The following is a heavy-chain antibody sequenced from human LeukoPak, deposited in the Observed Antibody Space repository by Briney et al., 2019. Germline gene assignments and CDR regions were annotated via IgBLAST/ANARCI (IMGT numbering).Heavy chain of an antibody. J-gene: IGHJ4*02. D-gene: IGHD5-12*01. CDR1: GGSLGTYY. V-gene: IGHV4-59*01. CDR2: IYYSGST. CDR3: ARSTWLLDK. Sequence: SETLSLTCTVSGGSLGTYYWSWIRQPPGKGLEWIGYIYYSGSTNYSPSLKSRVTISLDTSKNQFSLKLSSVTAADTAVYYCARSTWLLDKWGQGTLVTVSS.